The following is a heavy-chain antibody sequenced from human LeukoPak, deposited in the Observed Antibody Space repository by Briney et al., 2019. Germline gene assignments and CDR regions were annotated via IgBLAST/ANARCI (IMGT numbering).Heavy chain of an antibody. CDR1: GFTFSSYA. CDR3: AKGQLVDYGMDV. Sequence: PGRCLRLSCAASGFTFSSYAMHWVRQAPGKGLEWVAVMSYDGGHKYYADSVKGRFTISRDNSKNTLYLQMNSLRAEDTAVYYCAKGQLVDYGMDVWGQGTTVTVSS. D-gene: IGHD2-15*01. J-gene: IGHJ6*02. V-gene: IGHV3-30*18. CDR2: MSYDGGHK.